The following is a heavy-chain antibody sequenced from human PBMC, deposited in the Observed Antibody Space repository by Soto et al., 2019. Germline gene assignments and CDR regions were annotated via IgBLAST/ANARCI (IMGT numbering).Heavy chain of an antibody. V-gene: IGHV4-34*01. CDR2: INHSGST. Sequence: PSETLSLTCAVYGGSFSGYYWSWIRQPPGKGLEWIGEINHSGSTNYNPSLKSRVTISVDTSKNQFSLKLSSVTAADTAVYYCAKEDYGDPIWFDPSGQGTLVTVS. CDR3: AKEDYGDPIWFDP. J-gene: IGHJ5*02. D-gene: IGHD4-17*01. CDR1: GGSFSGYY.